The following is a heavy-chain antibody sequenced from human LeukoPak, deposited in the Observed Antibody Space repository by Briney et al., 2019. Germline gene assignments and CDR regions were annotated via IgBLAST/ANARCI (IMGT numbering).Heavy chain of an antibody. V-gene: IGHV3-30*18. CDR2: ISYDGSNK. CDR3: AKESVWFGESNPFDY. J-gene: IGHJ4*02. D-gene: IGHD3-10*01. CDR1: GLTFSSYG. Sequence: GGSLRLSCAASGLTFSSYGMHWVRQAPGKGLEWVAVISYDGSNKYYADSVKGRFTISRDNSKNTLYLQMNSLRAEDTAVYYCAKESVWFGESNPFDYWGQGTLVTVSS.